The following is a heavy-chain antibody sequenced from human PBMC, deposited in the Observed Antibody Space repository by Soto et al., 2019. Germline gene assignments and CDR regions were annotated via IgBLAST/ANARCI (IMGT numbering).Heavy chain of an antibody. J-gene: IGHJ3*02. Sequence: GSLRLSCAASGFTVSSNYMSWVRQAPGKGLEWVSVIYSGGSTYYADSVKGRFTTSRDNSKNTLYLQMNSLRAEDTAVYYCASANADSSGYTNDAFDIWGQGTMVTVSS. CDR2: IYSGGST. CDR3: ASANADSSGYTNDAFDI. D-gene: IGHD3-22*01. V-gene: IGHV3-66*02. CDR1: GFTVSSNY.